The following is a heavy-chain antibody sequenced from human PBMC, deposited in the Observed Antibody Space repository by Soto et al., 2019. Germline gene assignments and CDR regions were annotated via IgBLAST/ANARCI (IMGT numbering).Heavy chain of an antibody. D-gene: IGHD3-22*01. V-gene: IGHV4-59*01. J-gene: IGHJ3*02. CDR3: ARGYYDHRGQSNTFDI. CDR1: GASISSSY. Sequence: SETLSLTCTVSGASISSSYWSWIRQSPGKGLEWIGYVHYSGSTKYNPSLKSRVTISVDTSKNQFSLKLSSVTAADTAVYYCARGYYDHRGQSNTFDICGQGTMVTV. CDR2: VHYSGST.